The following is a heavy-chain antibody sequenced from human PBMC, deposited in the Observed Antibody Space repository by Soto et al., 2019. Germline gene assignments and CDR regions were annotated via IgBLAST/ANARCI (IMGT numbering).Heavy chain of an antibody. Sequence: GGSLRLSCAASGFTFSSYWMHWVRLVPGKGLVWVSRINTDGSETNYADSVKGRFTVSRDNAKKTQYLQMNSLRAEDTAVYYCARDGEGYWGQGTLVTVSS. J-gene: IGHJ4*02. V-gene: IGHV3-74*01. CDR1: GFTFSSYW. D-gene: IGHD2-21*01. CDR2: INTDGSET. CDR3: ARDGEGY.